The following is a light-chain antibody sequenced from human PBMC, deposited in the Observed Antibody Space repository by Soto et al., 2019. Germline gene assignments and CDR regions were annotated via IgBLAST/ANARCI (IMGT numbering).Light chain of an antibody. J-gene: IGLJ1*01. CDR1: SSDVGGDNY. Sequence: QSALTHPASVSGSPGQSISISCTGTSSDVGGDNYVSWYQQHPGKAPKLMIYEVSNRPSGVVNRFSCSKSGNTASLTISGLQDEDEADYYCSSKRSATPVVFGTGTKLTV. V-gene: IGLV2-14*01. CDR2: EVS. CDR3: SSKRSATPVV.